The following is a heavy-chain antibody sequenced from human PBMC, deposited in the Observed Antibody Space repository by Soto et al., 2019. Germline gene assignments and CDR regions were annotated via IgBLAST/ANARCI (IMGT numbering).Heavy chain of an antibody. CDR2: INPNSGGT. CDR1: GYTFTGYY. J-gene: IGHJ4*02. Sequence: ASVKDSCKASGYTFTGYYMHWGRQAPGQGLEWMGWINPNSGGTNYAQKFQGWVTMTRDTSISTAYMELSRLRSDDTAVYYCARADIVATIQMDYWGQGTLVTVSS. CDR3: ARADIVATIQMDY. D-gene: IGHD5-12*01. V-gene: IGHV1-2*04.